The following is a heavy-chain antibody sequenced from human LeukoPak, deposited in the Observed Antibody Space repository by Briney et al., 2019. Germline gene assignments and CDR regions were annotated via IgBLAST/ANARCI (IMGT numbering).Heavy chain of an antibody. CDR1: GYTFINYH. D-gene: IGHD6-13*01. CDR3: AREAPSTETAGGFDY. V-gene: IGHV1-46*01. J-gene: IGHJ4*02. CDR2: INPSGGST. Sequence: ASVKVSCKASGYTFINYHIHWVRQAPGKGLEWMGIINPSGGSTTYEQKFQGRVTMTRDTSTTTVYMELSGLKSEDTAVYYCAREAPSTETAGGFDYWGQGTLVTVSS.